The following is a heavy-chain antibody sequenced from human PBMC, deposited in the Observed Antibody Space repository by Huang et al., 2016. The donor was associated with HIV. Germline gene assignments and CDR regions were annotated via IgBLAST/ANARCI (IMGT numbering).Heavy chain of an antibody. J-gene: IGHJ6*02. D-gene: IGHD2-21*02. CDR2: ISVISKYI. Sequence: QLVESGGGLVRPGGSLRISCATSGFSFCSYNMTWVRQAPGKGLECVASISVISKYIEDADSVKGRFTISRDNVKKSLYLQMHSLRADDTAVYYCARAYCGGDCYPGVTYRNGMDVWGQGTTVTVSS. CDR1: GFSFCSYN. V-gene: IGHV3-21*01. CDR3: ARAYCGGDCYPGVTYRNGMDV.